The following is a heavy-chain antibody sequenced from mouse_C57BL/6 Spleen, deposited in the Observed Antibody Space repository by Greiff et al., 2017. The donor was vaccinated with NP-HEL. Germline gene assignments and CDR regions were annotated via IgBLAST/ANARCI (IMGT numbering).Heavy chain of an antibody. Sequence: EVKLMESGPGLVKPSQSLSLTCSVTGYSITSGYYWNWIRQFPGNKLEWMGYISYDGSNNYNPSLKNRISITRDTSKNQFFLKLNSVTTEDTATYYCARDLHWYVDVWGTGTTVTVSS. CDR1: GYSITSGYY. J-gene: IGHJ1*03. CDR3: ARDLHWYVDV. CDR2: ISYDGSN. V-gene: IGHV3-6*01.